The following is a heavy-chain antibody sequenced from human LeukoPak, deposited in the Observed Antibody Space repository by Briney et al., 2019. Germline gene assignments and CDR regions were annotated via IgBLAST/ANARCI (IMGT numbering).Heavy chain of an antibody. CDR1: GGSISSHY. CDR2: IYYSGST. Sequence: SETLSLTCTVSGGSISSHYWSWIRQPPGKGLEWIGYIYYSGSTNYNPSLKSRVTISVDTSKNQFSLKLSSVTAADTAVYYCAREGAGTTDSYYYYYYMDVWGKGTTVTVSS. V-gene: IGHV4-59*11. D-gene: IGHD1-14*01. CDR3: AREGAGTTDSYYYYYYMDV. J-gene: IGHJ6*03.